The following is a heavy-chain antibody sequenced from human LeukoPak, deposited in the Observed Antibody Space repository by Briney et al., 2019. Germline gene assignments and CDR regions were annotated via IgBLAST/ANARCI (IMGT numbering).Heavy chain of an antibody. V-gene: IGHV4-34*01. D-gene: IGHD3-22*01. CDR3: ASAAYDSSGYYFYY. CDR2: INHSGST. Sequence: SETLSLTCAVYGGSFSGYSWSWIRQPPGKGLEWIGEINHSGSTNYNPSLKCRVTISVDTSKNQFSLKLSSVTAADTAVYYCASAAYDSSGYYFYYWGQGTLVTVSS. CDR1: GGSFSGYS. J-gene: IGHJ4*02.